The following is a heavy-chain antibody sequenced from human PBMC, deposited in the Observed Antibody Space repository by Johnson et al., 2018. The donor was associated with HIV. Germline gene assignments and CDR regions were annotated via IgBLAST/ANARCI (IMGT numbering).Heavy chain of an antibody. CDR3: ARDHDGL. J-gene: IGHJ3*01. D-gene: IGHD3-3*01. Sequence: EVQLVESGGGVVQPGGSLRLSCAASRFTFSSYGMHWVRQAPGKGLEWVSGISWNSGSIGYADSVKGRFTISRDNAKNSLYLQMNSLRAEDTALYYCARDHDGLWGQGTMVTVSS. V-gene: IGHV3-20*04. CDR2: ISWNSGSI. CDR1: RFTFSSYG.